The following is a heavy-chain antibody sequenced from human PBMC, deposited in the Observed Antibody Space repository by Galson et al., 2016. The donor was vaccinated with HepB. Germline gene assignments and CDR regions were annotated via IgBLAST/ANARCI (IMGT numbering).Heavy chain of an antibody. CDR2: ISSEGRHK. V-gene: IGHV3-30*18. CDR1: GFTFSSYG. Sequence: SLRLSCAASGFTFSSYGMHWVRQAPGKGLEWVAVISSEGRHKYYADSVKGRFAISRDNSKNSLYLQMNSLRAEDTAVYYCAKGFRSRVMYVWGQGTTVTVFS. D-gene: IGHD3-3*01. J-gene: IGHJ6*02. CDR3: AKGFRSRVMYV.